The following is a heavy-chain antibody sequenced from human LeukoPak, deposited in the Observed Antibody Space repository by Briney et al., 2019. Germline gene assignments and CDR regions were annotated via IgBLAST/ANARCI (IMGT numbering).Heavy chain of an antibody. J-gene: IGHJ6*03. CDR2: LLYDGNTK. CDR1: GFSFSNYG. V-gene: IGHV3-33*01. D-gene: IGHD1-14*01. Sequence: PGGSLRLSCAASGFSFSNYGMQWLRQATGKGLEWVAALLYDGNTKHYADSVRGRFTISRDIYKNTFYLQMNSLTAEDTAVYYCARDHRPEIQYYYMDVWGKGTTVAVSS. CDR3: ARDHRPEIQYYYMDV.